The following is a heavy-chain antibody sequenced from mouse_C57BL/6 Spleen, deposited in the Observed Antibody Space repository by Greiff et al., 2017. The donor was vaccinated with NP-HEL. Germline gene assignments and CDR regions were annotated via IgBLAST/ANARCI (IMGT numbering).Heavy chain of an antibody. J-gene: IGHJ3*01. D-gene: IGHD1-3*01. Sequence: EVKLMESGGGLVKPGGSLKLSCAASGFTFSSYAMSWVRQTPEKRLEWVATISDGGSYTYYPDNVKGRFTISRDNAKNNLYLQMSHLKSEDTAMYYCARDLKGSPFAYWGQGTLVTVSA. CDR1: GFTFSSYA. V-gene: IGHV5-4*01. CDR2: ISDGGSYT. CDR3: ARDLKGSPFAY.